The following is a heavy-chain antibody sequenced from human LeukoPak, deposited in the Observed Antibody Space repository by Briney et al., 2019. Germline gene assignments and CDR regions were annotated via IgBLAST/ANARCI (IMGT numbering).Heavy chain of an antibody. D-gene: IGHD6-13*01. CDR2: ISAYNGNT. CDR3: AREGYSSSWSPDYFDY. CDR1: GYTFTSYG. V-gene: IGHV1-18*01. Sequence: ASVKVSCKASGYTFTSYGISWVRQAPGQGLEWMGWISAYNGNTNYAQKLQGRVTMTTDTSTSTAYMELRRLRSDDTAVYYCAREGYSSSWSPDYFDYWGQGTLVTVSS. J-gene: IGHJ4*02.